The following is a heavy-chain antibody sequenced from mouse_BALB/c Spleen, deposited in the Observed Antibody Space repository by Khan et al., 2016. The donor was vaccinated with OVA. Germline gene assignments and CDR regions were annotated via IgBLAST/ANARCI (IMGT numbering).Heavy chain of an antibody. J-gene: IGHJ3*01. CDR3: TREGDDGSSCAY. V-gene: IGHV1-69*02. Sequence: QVQLQQPGTELVRPGASVKLSCKASGYTFTNYWINWVKQRPGQGLEWIGNIYPSDSNTNYPQKFKDKVTLTVDNSSSTVSMHLSSPTSEDSAVYYCTREGDDGSSCAYWGQGTLVTVSA. CDR2: IYPSDSNT. D-gene: IGHD2-3*01. CDR1: GYTFTNYW.